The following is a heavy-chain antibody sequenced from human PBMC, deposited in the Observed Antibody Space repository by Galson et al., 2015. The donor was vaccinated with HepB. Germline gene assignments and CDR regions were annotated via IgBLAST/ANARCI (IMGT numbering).Heavy chain of an antibody. CDR2: IRSKTYGETA. J-gene: IGHJ4*02. CDR1: GFTFSDSA. CDR3: TRDLCSDGDCYFDY. D-gene: IGHD2-15*01. V-gene: IGHV3-49*04. Sequence: SLRLSCAASGFTFSDSAIHWVRQASGKGLEWIGFIRSKTYGETAEYAASMKGRFSISRDDSKSIAYLQMNALTTEDTAVYYCTRDLCSDGDCYFDYWGQGTLVTVSS.